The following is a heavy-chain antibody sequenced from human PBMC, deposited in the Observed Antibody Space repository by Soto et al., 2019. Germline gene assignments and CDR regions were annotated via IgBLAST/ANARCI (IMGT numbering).Heavy chain of an antibody. Sequence: HPGGSLRLSCAASGFTFSSYGMHWVRQAPGKGLEWVAVISYDGSNKYYADSVKGRFTISRDNSKNTLYLQMNSLRAEDTAVYYCAKPDTAMAYDAFDIWGQGTMVTVSS. D-gene: IGHD5-18*01. CDR2: ISYDGSNK. J-gene: IGHJ3*02. CDR3: AKPDTAMAYDAFDI. V-gene: IGHV3-30*18. CDR1: GFTFSSYG.